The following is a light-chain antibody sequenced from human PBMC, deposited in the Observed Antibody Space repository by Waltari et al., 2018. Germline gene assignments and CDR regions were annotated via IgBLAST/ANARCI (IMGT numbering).Light chain of an antibody. CDR1: NIGSKR. Sequence: SFVLTQTPSVSVAPGNTARITCGGDNIGSKRVHWYQQKPGQAPGLVVHDDRDRSPGVPERISGSNSGNTATLNISSVDVGDEADYYCQLWDYTTDHWVFGGGTKLTVL. J-gene: IGLJ3*02. V-gene: IGLV3-21*03. CDR3: QLWDYTTDHWV. CDR2: DDR.